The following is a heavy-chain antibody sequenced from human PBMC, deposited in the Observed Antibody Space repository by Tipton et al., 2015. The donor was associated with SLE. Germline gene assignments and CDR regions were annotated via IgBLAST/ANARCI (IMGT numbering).Heavy chain of an antibody. CDR1: GGSISSYY. D-gene: IGHD4-23*01. J-gene: IGHJ5*02. Sequence: TLSLTCTVSGGSISSYYWSWFRRPPGRGLEWIGEITRRGKTNYNPSLKSRVTISVDTSKNQFSLNLRSVTAADTAVYYCARGGTGDGRNPFDPWGQGTLVTVSS. V-gene: IGHV4-34*01. CDR3: ARGGTGDGRNPFDP. CDR2: ITRRGKT.